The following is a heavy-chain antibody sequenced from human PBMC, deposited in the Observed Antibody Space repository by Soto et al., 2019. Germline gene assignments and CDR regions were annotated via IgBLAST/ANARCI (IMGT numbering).Heavy chain of an antibody. J-gene: IGHJ4*02. D-gene: IGHD2-21*01. CDR1: GFTFSSYG. V-gene: IGHV3-33*01. Sequence: QVQLVESGGGVVQPGRSLRLSCAASGFTFSSYGMHWVRQAPGKGLEWVAVIWYDGSNKYYADSVKGRFTISRDNSKNTLYLQMNSLRAEDTAVYYCARDRVDCGGDCYSFDYWGLGTLVTVSS. CDR2: IWYDGSNK. CDR3: ARDRVDCGGDCYSFDY.